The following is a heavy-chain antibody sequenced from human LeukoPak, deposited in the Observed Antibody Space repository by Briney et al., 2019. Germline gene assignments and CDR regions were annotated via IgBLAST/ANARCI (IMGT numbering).Heavy chain of an antibody. CDR1: GYTFTGYY. CDR3: AREQYCSGGSCYSGNWFDP. V-gene: IGHV1-2*02. CDR2: INPNSGGT. Sequence: GASVKVSCKASGYTFTGYYMHWVRQAPGQGLEWMGWINPNSGGTNYAQKFQGRVTMTRDTSTSTAYMELSRLRSDDTAVYYCAREQYCSGGSCYSGNWFDPWGQGTLVTVSS. D-gene: IGHD2-15*01. J-gene: IGHJ5*02.